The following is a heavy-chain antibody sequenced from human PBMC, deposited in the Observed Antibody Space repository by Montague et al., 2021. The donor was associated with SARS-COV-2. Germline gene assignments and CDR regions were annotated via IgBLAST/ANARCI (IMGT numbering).Heavy chain of an antibody. CDR2: ILYTGST. V-gene: IGHV4-59*07. Sequence: SDTLSLTCSVSDDPITSYYWSWIRQPPGKGLEWIGYILYTGSTNYNASLKSRVTISIDTSKNQFSLRLNSVTAADTAVYYCARGNYLDYWGQGTLVIVSS. CDR3: ARGNYLDY. CDR1: DDPITSYY. J-gene: IGHJ4*02.